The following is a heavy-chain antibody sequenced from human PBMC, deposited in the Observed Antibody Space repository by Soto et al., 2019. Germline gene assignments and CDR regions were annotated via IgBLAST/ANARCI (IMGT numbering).Heavy chain of an antibody. J-gene: IGHJ6*02. CDR1: GGSISSSSYY. D-gene: IGHD3-3*01. CDR3: ARRFFGVAVYYYGMDV. Sequence: SETLSLTCTVSGGSISSSSYYWGWTRQPPGKGLEWIGSIYYSGSTYYNPSLKSRVTISVDTSKNQFSLKLSSVTAADTAVYYCARRFFGVAVYYYGMDVWGQGTTVTVSS. CDR2: IYYSGST. V-gene: IGHV4-39*01.